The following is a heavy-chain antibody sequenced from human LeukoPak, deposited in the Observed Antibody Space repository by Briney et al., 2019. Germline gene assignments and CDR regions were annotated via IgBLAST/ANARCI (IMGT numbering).Heavy chain of an antibody. CDR3: AKDLVGAAVPGY. V-gene: IGHV3-30*02. D-gene: IGHD2-15*01. CDR1: GFTFSSYG. J-gene: IGHJ4*02. CDR2: IRYDGSNK. Sequence: GGSLRLSCAASGFTFSSYGMHWVRQAPGKGLEWVAFIRYDGSNKYYADSVKGRFTISRDNSKNTLYLQMNSLRAEDTAVYYCAKDLVGAAVPGYWGQGTLVTVSS.